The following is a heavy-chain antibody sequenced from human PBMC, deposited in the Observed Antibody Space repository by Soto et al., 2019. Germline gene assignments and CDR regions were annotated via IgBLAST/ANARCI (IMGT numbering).Heavy chain of an antibody. CDR3: VALPPPWVQPTSDWFDP. V-gene: IGHV3-30*03. CDR2: ISYDGSNK. D-gene: IGHD5-18*01. CDR1: GFTFSSYG. J-gene: IGHJ5*02. Sequence: QVQLVESGGGVVQPGRSLRLSCAASGFTFSSYGMHWVRQAPGKGLGWVAVISYDGSNKYYADSVKGRFTISRDNSKNTLYLQMNSLRAEDTAVYYCVALPPPWVQPTSDWFDPWGQGTLVTVSS.